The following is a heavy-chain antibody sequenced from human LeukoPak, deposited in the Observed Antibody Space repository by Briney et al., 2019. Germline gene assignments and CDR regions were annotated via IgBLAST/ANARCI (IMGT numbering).Heavy chain of an antibody. D-gene: IGHD2-21*01. CDR2: ICSSSSII. CDR1: GFTFNNYD. V-gene: IGHV3-48*01. J-gene: IGHJ4*02. CDR3: ARSIDIDY. Sequence: GGSLRLSCAASGFTFNNYDMNWVRQAPGKGLEWVSYICSSSSIIYYADSVKGRFTISRDTAKNSLYLQMNSLRAEDTAVYYCARSIDIDYWGQGTLVTVSS.